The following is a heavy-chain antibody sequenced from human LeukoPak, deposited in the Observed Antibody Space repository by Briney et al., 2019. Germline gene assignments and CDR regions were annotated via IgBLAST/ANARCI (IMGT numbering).Heavy chain of an antibody. V-gene: IGHV3-53*01. D-gene: IGHD5/OR15-5a*01. CDR2: IYSGDTT. Sequence: GGSLRLSCAASGFTVSSDYMSWVRQAPGKGLEWVSVIYSGDTTYYADSVKGRFTISRDNSKNTLFLQMNSLRAEDTAVYYCARSVAKVGHYYYYGMDVWGQGTTVTVSS. CDR3: ARSVAKVGHYYYYGMDV. J-gene: IGHJ6*02. CDR1: GFTVSSDY.